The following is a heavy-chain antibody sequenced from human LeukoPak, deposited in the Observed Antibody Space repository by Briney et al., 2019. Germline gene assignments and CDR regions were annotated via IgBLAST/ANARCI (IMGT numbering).Heavy chain of an antibody. J-gene: IGHJ4*02. CDR3: ARRWTPYCTNGVCYSYFDY. D-gene: IGHD2-8*01. Sequence: PSETLSLTCTVSGGSISSSSYYWGWIRQPPGKGLEWIGSIYYSGSTYYNPSLKSRVTISVDTSKNQFSLKLSSVTAADTAVYYCARRWTPYCTNGVCYSYFDYWGQGTLVTVSS. V-gene: IGHV4-39*01. CDR1: GGSISSSSYY. CDR2: IYYSGST.